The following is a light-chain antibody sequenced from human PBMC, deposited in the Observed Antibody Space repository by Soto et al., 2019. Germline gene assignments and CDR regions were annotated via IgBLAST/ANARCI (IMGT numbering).Light chain of an antibody. CDR3: QQHGISHIT. J-gene: IGKJ5*01. CDR1: QNINNNY. Sequence: VLTQSPGTLSLSPGGRATLSCRASQNINNNYLAWYQHKPGQAPRLLIYDASLRATGVPDRFSGSGSGTDFTLTITRLEPDDSAVYSCQQHGISHITFGQGTRLEIK. V-gene: IGKV3-20*01. CDR2: DAS.